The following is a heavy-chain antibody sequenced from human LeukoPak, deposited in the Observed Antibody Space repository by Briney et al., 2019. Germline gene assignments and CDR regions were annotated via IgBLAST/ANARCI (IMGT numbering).Heavy chain of an antibody. J-gene: IGHJ4*02. Sequence: GGSLSLSCPFFGITLSNYGMGWVGKAPGKGLDWVEGIMDCGGRPNYADSVKGRFTISRDNPKNTLYLQMNSLGAEDTAVYFCAKRGVVIRVILVGFHKEAYYFDSWGQGALVTVSS. CDR2: IMDCGGRP. D-gene: IGHD3-22*01. V-gene: IGHV3-23*01. CDR3: AKRGVVIRVILVGFHKEAYYFDS. CDR1: GITLSNYG.